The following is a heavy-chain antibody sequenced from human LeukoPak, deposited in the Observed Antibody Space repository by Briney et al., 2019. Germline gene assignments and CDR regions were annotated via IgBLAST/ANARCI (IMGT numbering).Heavy chain of an antibody. Sequence: GGSLRLSCVASGFTFSGFSMNWVRQAPGTGLEWVSYIKSTSTIIYYADSVKGRFTISRDNAKNSLYLQMNSLRVEDTAVYYCARGRGTEDYTQHSFDIWGQGTVVTVSS. J-gene: IGHJ3*02. CDR1: GFTFSGFS. CDR3: ARGRGTEDYTQHSFDI. CDR2: IKSTSTII. V-gene: IGHV3-48*04. D-gene: IGHD4-11*01.